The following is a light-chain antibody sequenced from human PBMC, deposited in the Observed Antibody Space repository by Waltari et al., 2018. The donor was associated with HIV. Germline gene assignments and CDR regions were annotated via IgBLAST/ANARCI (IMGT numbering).Light chain of an antibody. V-gene: IGKV3-15*01. J-gene: IGKJ4*01. CDR3: QQYTYWPLT. Sequence: EIQMTQSPATLSVSPGERATLSCRASQNVNKHLAWYQQKLGHPPRLLIYDISTRAPGIPARFSASGSGTEFTLTISSLQSEDFGVYYCQQYTYWPLTFGGGTKVEIQ. CDR1: QNVNKH. CDR2: DIS.